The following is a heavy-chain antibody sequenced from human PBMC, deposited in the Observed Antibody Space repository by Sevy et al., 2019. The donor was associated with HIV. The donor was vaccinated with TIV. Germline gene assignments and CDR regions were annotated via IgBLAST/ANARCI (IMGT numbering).Heavy chain of an antibody. V-gene: IGHV3-30*18. Sequence: GGSLRLSCAASGFTFSAYGMHWVRQAPGKGLEWVAVISNDESRKYYADSVKGRFTISRYNSKNTLYLQMNSLRAEDTAIYYCAKKAADGYKPAAFDIWGQGTMVTVSS. CDR2: ISNDESRK. CDR1: GFTFSAYG. CDR3: AKKAADGYKPAAFDI. J-gene: IGHJ3*02. D-gene: IGHD2-21*01.